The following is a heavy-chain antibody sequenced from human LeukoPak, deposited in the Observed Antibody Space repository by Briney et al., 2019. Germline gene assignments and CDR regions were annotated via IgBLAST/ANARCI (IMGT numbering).Heavy chain of an antibody. V-gene: IGHV1-69*04. CDR1: GGTPNSHA. Sequence: GSSVKVSCKASGGTPNSHAISWVRQAPGQGLEWMGRIIPNLGTTNRAQNFQDRVTLTADKSTNTAYMELTSLTSDDTAVYYCATTNDGGGYQWGDFFDFWGQGTLVTVSS. D-gene: IGHD3-22*01. J-gene: IGHJ4*02. CDR3: ATTNDGGGYQWGDFFDF. CDR2: IIPNLGTT.